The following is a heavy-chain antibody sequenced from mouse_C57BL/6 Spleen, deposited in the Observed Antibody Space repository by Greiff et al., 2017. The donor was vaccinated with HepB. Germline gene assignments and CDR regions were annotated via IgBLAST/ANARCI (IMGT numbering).Heavy chain of an antibody. CDR2: IYPGSGST. Sequence: VKLQQPGAELVKPGASVKMSCKASGYTFTSYWITWVKQRPGQGLEWIGDIYPGSGSTNYNEKFKSKATLTVDTSSSTAYMQLSSLTSEDSAVYYCASGEDSNSPFDYWGQGTTLTVSS. D-gene: IGHD2-5*01. J-gene: IGHJ2*01. CDR3: ASGEDSNSPFDY. V-gene: IGHV1-55*01. CDR1: GYTFTSYW.